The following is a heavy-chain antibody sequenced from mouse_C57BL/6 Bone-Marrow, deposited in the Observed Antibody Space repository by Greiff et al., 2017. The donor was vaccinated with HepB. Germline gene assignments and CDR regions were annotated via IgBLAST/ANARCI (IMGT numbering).Heavy chain of an antibody. CDR2: ISSGGSYT. J-gene: IGHJ2*01. Sequence: EVQGVESGGDLVKPGGSLKLSCAASGFTFSSYGMSWVRQTPDKRLEWVATISSGGSYTYYPDSVKGRFTISRDNAKNTLYLQMSSLKSEDTAMYYCARRPLYSSGHGDYWGQGTTLTVSS. V-gene: IGHV5-6*01. CDR3: ARRPLYSSGHGDY. CDR1: GFTFSSYG. D-gene: IGHD3-2*02.